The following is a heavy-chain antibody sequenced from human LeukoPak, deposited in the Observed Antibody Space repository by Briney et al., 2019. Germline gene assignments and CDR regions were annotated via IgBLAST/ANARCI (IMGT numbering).Heavy chain of an antibody. CDR1: GFTFSSYA. D-gene: IGHD4-17*01. CDR3: AKDRHDYGDYVDY. Sequence: GGSLRLSCAASGFTFSSYAMSWVRQAPGTGLEWVSAISGSGGSTYYADSVKGRFTISRDNSKNTLCLQMNSLRAEDTAVYYCAKDRHDYGDYVDYWGQGTLVTVSS. J-gene: IGHJ4*02. V-gene: IGHV3-23*01. CDR2: ISGSGGST.